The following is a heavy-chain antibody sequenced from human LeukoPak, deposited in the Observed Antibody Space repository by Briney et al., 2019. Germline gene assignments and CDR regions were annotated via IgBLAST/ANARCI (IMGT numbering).Heavy chain of an antibody. CDR2: ISDSGASI. Sequence: GGSLRLSCATSGFTFSDYYMTWIRQAPGKGLEWVSFISDSGASIYYADSALGRFTISRDNANNSLYLHMNSLRAEATAIYYCARGITTTLSLDPWGQGTLVSVSS. CDR1: GFTFSDYY. J-gene: IGHJ5*02. CDR3: ARGITTTLSLDP. D-gene: IGHD1-14*01. V-gene: IGHV3-11*01.